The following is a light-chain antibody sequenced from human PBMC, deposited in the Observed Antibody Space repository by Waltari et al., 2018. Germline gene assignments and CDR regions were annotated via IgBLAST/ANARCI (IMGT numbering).Light chain of an antibody. CDR2: LGS. J-gene: IGKJ2*01. CDR1: QSLQHSNGYNY. V-gene: IGKV2-28*01. Sequence: DIVMTQYPLSLPVTPGEPASISCRSSQSLQHSNGYNYLEWYLQKPGQAPQLMIYLGSNRASGVPDRFSGSESGTDFTLKISRVEAEDVGAYYCMQSLQTPYTFGQGTKLEIK. CDR3: MQSLQTPYT.